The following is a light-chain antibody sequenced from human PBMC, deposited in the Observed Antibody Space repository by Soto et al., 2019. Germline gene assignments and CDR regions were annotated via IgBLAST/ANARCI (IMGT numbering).Light chain of an antibody. CDR2: DAS. V-gene: IGKV3-11*01. CDR3: QQRSNWPPIT. J-gene: IGKJ5*01. CDR1: QSVSSY. Sequence: DIVLTQSPDTLSFSPGERARLFSTGLQSVSSYLAWYQPKPGQAPRLLIYDASNRATGIPARFSGSGSGTDFTLTISSLEPQDFAVYYCQQRSNWPPITFGKGTRLEIK.